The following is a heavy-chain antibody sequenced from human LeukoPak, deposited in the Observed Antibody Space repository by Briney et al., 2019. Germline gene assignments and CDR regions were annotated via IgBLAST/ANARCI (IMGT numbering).Heavy chain of an antibody. CDR2: ISSSGSTI. J-gene: IGHJ6*02. CDR1: GFTFSDYY. D-gene: IGHD5-18*01. CDR3: ARDLGTAMARYYYYYGMDV. V-gene: IGHV3-11*01. Sequence: GGSLRLSCAASGFTFSDYYMSWIRQAPGKGLEWVSYISSSGSTIYCADSVKGRFTISRDNAKNSLYLQMNSLRAEDTAVYHCARDLGTAMARYYYYYGMDVWGQGTTVTVSS.